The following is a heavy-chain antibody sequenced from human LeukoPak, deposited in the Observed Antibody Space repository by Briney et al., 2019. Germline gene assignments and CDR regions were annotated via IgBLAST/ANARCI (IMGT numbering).Heavy chain of an antibody. D-gene: IGHD2-15*01. Sequence: GGSLRLSCAASGFTFSSYEMNWVRQAPGKGLEWLSCISSSGSTIFYADSLKGRFTISRDNAKNSLYLQMNSLRAEDTADYYCARGASYCSGGRCYYFDYWGQGTLVTVSS. CDR3: ARGASYCSGGRCYYFDY. CDR1: GFTFSSYE. CDR2: ISSSGSTI. V-gene: IGHV3-48*03. J-gene: IGHJ4*02.